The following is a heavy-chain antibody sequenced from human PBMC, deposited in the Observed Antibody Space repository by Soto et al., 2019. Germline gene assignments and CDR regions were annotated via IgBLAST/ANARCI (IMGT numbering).Heavy chain of an antibody. CDR2: INHSGST. Sequence: PSETLSLTCAVYGGSFSGYYWSWIRQPPGKGLEWIGEINHSGSTNYNPSLKSRVTISVDTSKNQFSLKLSSVTAADTAAYYCARESEDLTSNFDYWGQGTLVTVSS. J-gene: IGHJ4*02. V-gene: IGHV4-34*01. CDR1: GGSFSGYY. CDR3: ARESEDLTSNFDY.